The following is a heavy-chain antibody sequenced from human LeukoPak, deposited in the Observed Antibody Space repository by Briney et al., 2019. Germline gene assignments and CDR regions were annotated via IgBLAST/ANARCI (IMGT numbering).Heavy chain of an antibody. J-gene: IGHJ6*03. D-gene: IGHD3-10*01. Sequence: SETLSLTCAVYGGSFSGYYWGWIRQPPGKGLEWIGSIYHSGSTHYNPSLKSRLTISVDKAKNQFSLKVSSVTAADTAVYSCARGIWFGEGYYFSMDVWGKGTTVTISS. CDR2: IYHSGST. CDR1: GGSFSGYY. CDR3: ARGIWFGEGYYFSMDV. V-gene: IGHV4-34*11.